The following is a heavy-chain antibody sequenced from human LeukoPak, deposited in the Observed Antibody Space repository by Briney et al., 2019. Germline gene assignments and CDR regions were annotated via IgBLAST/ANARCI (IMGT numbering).Heavy chain of an antibody. Sequence: PGGSLRLSCAASGFTFDDYAMHWVRQAPGKGLEWVSLISGNGGSTYYADSVKGRFTISRDNSKNSLYLQMNSLRTEDTALYYCAKDRGYCSGGSYYYYYGMDVWGQGTTVTVSS. D-gene: IGHD2-15*01. V-gene: IGHV3-43*02. CDR1: GFTFDDYA. CDR3: AKDRGYCSGGSYYYYYGMDV. J-gene: IGHJ6*02. CDR2: ISGNGGST.